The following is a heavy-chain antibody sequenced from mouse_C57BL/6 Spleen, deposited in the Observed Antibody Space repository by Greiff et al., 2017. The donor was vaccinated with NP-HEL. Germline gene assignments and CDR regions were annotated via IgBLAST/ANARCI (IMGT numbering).Heavy chain of an antibody. CDR2: FYPGSGSI. V-gene: IGHV1-62-2*01. D-gene: IGHD1-1*01. J-gene: IGHJ2*01. Sequence: QVQLKESGAELVKPGASVKLSCKASGYTFTEYTIHWVKQRSGQGLEWIGWFYPGSGSIKYNEKFKDKATLTADKSSSTVYMELSRLTFEDSAVYFCARHEEDGSSPYYFDYWGQGTTLTVSS. CDR3: ARHEEDGSSPYYFDY. CDR1: GYTFTEYT.